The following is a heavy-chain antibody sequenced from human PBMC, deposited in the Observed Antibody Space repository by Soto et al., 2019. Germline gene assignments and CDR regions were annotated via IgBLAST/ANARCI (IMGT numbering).Heavy chain of an antibody. J-gene: IGHJ4*02. CDR2: ISYSGST. D-gene: IGHD1-26*01. Sequence: QVQLQESGPGLVKPSETLSLTCTVSGASVSSGNYYWSWIRQPPGKGLECIGYISYSGSTNYNPPLKSQVTMSLDTSKNQFSLKLSSVTAADTAVYYCARGSGSYYAYWGQGTLVTVSS. V-gene: IGHV4-61*01. CDR1: GASVSSGNYY. CDR3: ARGSGSYYAY.